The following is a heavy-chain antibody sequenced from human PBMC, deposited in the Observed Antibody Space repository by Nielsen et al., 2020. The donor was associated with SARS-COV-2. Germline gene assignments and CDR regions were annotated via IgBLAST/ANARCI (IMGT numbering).Heavy chain of an antibody. CDR2: INPSDGRT. D-gene: IGHD3-10*01. V-gene: IGHV1-46*02. CDR1: GYTFNKDF. J-gene: IGHJ4*02. CDR3: ATSWYHYPTSGWTPHVAH. Sequence: ASVKVSCKASGYTFNKDFVHWVRQAPGQGLEWTGRINPSDGRTTSAEKFQGRVTMTRDTSSSTVYMELSSLRSDDTAVYYCATSWYHYPTSGWTPHVAHWGQGTLVTVSS.